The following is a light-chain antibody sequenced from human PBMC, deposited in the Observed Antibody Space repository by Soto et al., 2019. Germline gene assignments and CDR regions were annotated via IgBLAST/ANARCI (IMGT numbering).Light chain of an antibody. CDR2: AAS. CDR3: QQYNSYAFS. J-gene: IGKJ3*01. V-gene: IGKV1-39*01. CDR1: QSISYY. Sequence: DIQMTQSPSSLSASVGDRVTITCRASQSISYYLNWYQQKPGKAPNLLIYAASSLKSGVPSRFSGSGSGTDFTLTISCPQSEDFATYYCQQYNSYAFSFGPGTKVDIK.